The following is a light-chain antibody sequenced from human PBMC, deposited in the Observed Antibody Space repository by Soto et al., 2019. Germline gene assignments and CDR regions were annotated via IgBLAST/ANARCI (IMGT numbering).Light chain of an antibody. V-gene: IGLV2-14*01. J-gene: IGLJ1*01. CDR3: SSYTSSSTLV. CDR2: DVS. CDR1: SSDVGGYNY. Sequence: QSVLTQPASVSGYPGQSITISCTGTSSDVGGYNYVSWYQQHPGKAPKLMIYDVSNRPSGVSNRFSGSKSGNTASLTISGLLAEDEADYYCSSYTSSSTLVFGTGTKVTVL.